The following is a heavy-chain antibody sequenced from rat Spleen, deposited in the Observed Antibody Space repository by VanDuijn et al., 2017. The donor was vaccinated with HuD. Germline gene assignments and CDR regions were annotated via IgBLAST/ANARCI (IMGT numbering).Heavy chain of an antibody. CDR3: ARDSITTG. Sequence: EVQLVESGGGLVQPGRSMKLSCAASGFTFSDYYMAWIRQAPGKGLEWVASITNTGDTTYYPDSVKGRFTISRDNAKSTLYLQMNSLRSEDTATYYCARDSITTGWGQGVLVTVSS. J-gene: IGHJ2*01. V-gene: IGHV5-31*01. D-gene: IGHD1-10*01. CDR1: GFTFSDYY. CDR2: ITNTGDTT.